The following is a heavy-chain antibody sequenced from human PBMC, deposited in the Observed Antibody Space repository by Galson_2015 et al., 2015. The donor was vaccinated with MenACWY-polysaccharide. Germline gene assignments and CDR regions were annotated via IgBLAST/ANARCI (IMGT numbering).Heavy chain of an antibody. CDR1: GGSISSSNYN. V-gene: IGHV4-39*01. J-gene: IGHJ4*02. CDR3: ARGAYYFDS. Sequence: ETLSLTCTVSGGSISSSNYNCVWIRQPPGKGLEWIGTVYSSGSTYYNPSLKSRVTLSVDTSKNQFSLSLGSVTAADTAVYYCARGAYYFDSWGQGTLITVSS. CDR2: VYSSGST.